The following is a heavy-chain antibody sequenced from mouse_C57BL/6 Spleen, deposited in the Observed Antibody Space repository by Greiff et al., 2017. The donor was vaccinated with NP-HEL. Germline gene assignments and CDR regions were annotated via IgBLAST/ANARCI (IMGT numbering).Heavy chain of an antibody. V-gene: IGHV1-75*01. J-gene: IGHJ1*03. CDR3: AREGDYSNPWYFDV. D-gene: IGHD2-5*01. CDR1: GYTFTDYY. Sequence: QVQLKQSGPELVKPGASVKISCKASGYTFTDYYINWVKQRPGQGLEWIGWIFPGSGSTYYNEKFKGKATLTVDKSSSTAYMLLSSLTSEDSAVYFCAREGDYSNPWYFDVWGTGTTVTVSS. CDR2: IFPGSGST.